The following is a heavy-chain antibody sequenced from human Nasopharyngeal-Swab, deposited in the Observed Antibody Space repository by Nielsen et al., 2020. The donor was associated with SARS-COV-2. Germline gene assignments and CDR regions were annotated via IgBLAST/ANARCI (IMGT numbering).Heavy chain of an antibody. J-gene: IGHJ6*02. V-gene: IGHV6-1*01. CDR2: TYYRSKWYN. CDR3: AREVSIVVVPADYYGMDV. CDR1: GDSVSSNSTA. Sequence: SQTLSLTCAISGDSVSSNSTACNWIRQSPSRGLEWLGRTYYRSKWYNDYAVSVKSRITINPDTSKNQFSLQLNSVTPEDTAVYYCAREVSIVVVPADYYGMDVWGQGTTVTVSS. D-gene: IGHD2-2*01.